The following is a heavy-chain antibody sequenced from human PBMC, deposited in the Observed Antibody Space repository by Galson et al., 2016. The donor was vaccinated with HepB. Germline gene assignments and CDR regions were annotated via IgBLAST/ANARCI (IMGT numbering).Heavy chain of an antibody. CDR3: ASPDHLAKYYAMDV. CDR2: IYSGGTT. CDR1: GFTVSSNY. Sequence: SLRLSCAASGFTVSSNYISWVRQAPGKGLESVSIIYSGGTTFYAESVKGRFTISRDTSKNTVYLHLDSLRAEDTAVYYCASPDHLAKYYAMDVWGQGTTVTVSS. V-gene: IGHV3-53*01. J-gene: IGHJ6*02. D-gene: IGHD3-3*01.